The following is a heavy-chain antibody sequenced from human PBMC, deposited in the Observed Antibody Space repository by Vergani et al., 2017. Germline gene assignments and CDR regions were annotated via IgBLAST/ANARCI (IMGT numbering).Heavy chain of an antibody. J-gene: IGHJ3*02. V-gene: IGHV3-48*03. CDR1: GFTFSSYE. CDR3: AGGAFFGVVIMLAFDI. CDR2: ISGSGSTI. Sequence: EVQLVESGGGLVQPGGSLRLSCAASGFTFSSYEMNWVRQAPGKGLEWVSYISGSGSTIYYADSVKGRFTISRDNAKNSLYLQMNSLRAEDTAVYYCAGGAFFGVVIMLAFDIWGQGTMVTVSS. D-gene: IGHD3-3*01.